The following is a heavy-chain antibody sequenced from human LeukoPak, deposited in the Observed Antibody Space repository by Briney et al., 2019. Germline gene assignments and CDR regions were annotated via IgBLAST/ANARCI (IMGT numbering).Heavy chain of an antibody. CDR2: TYYRSTWYN. Sequence: SQTLSLICAISGDSVSSNSVTWNWIRQSPSKGLEWLGRTYYRSTWYNDYAVSVRGRITVNPDTSKNQFSLHLNSVTPEDTAVYYCARRLTQYDCFDPWGQGILVTVSS. CDR1: GDSVSSNSVT. V-gene: IGHV6-1*01. D-gene: IGHD2-2*01. J-gene: IGHJ5*02. CDR3: ARRLTQYDCFDP.